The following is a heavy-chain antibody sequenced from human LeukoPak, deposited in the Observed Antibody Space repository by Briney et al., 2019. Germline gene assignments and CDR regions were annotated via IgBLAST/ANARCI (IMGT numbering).Heavy chain of an antibody. J-gene: IGHJ6*02. Sequence: ASVKVSCKASRYTFTGYYMHWVRQAPGQGLEWMGWINPNSGGTNYAQKFQGWVTMTRDTSISTAYMELSRLRSDDTAVYYCARSGPELFILFQEPAYDMDVWGQGTTVTVSS. CDR1: RYTFTGYY. D-gene: IGHD2-21*01. V-gene: IGHV1-2*04. CDR3: ARSGPELFILFQEPAYDMDV. CDR2: INPNSGGT.